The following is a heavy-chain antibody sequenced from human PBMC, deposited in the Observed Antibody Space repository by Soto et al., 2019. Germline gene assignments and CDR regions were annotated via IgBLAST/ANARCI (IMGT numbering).Heavy chain of an antibody. CDR3: ARHPLGYCSSSSCYDYFDY. Sequence: EVQLVESGGGLVKPGVSLRLSCAASGFTFSNAWMSWVRQAPGKGLEWVGRIKSKTNGGTTDYAAPVQGRFTISRDDSENTLYQQMNSQKTEDTAVYYCARHPLGYCSSSSCYDYFDYWGQGTLVTVSS. D-gene: IGHD2-2*01. J-gene: IGHJ4*02. CDR2: IKSKTNGGTT. V-gene: IGHV3-15*01. CDR1: GFTFSNAW.